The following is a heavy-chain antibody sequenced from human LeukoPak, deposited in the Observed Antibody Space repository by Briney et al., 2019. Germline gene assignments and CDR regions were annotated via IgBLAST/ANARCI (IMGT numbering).Heavy chain of an antibody. CDR1: GFTFSSYA. Sequence: GGSLRLSCAASGFTFSSYAMHWVRQAPGKGLEWVAVISYDGSNKYYADSVKGRFTISRDNSKNTLYLQMNSLRAEDTAVYYCARVSYGFREAFDYWGQGTLVTVSS. D-gene: IGHD5-18*01. CDR2: ISYDGSNK. J-gene: IGHJ4*02. CDR3: ARVSYGFREAFDY. V-gene: IGHV3-30-3*01.